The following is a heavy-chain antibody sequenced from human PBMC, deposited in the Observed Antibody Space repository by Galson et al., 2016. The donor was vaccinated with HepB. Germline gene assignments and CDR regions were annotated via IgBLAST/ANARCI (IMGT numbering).Heavy chain of an antibody. CDR2: ISAYSGNT. J-gene: IGHJ4*02. D-gene: IGHD6-13*01. CDR3: ARDRDAALDY. CDR1: GYTFTING. V-gene: IGHV1-18*01. Sequence: SVKVSCKASGYTFTINGISWVRQAPGQGLEWMGWISAYSGNTNYAQKFRGRVTLTKDTSASTVYMELRSLRSDDTAMYYCARDRDAALDYWGQGALVTVSS.